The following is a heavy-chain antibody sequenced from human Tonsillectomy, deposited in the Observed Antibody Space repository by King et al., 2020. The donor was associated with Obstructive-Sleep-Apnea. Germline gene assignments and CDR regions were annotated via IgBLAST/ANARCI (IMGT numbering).Heavy chain of an antibody. Sequence: VQLQESGGGVVQPGRSLRLSCAASGFTFSSYGMHWVRQAPGKGLEWVAFIRYYGSNKYYADSVKGRFTISRDNSKNTLYLQMNSLRAEDTALYYCAKGVAAAGSYYYYGMDVWGQGTTVTVSS. D-gene: IGHD6-13*01. CDR3: AKGVAAAGSYYYYGMDV. CDR2: IRYYGSNK. CDR1: GFTFSSYG. J-gene: IGHJ6*02. V-gene: IGHV3-30*02.